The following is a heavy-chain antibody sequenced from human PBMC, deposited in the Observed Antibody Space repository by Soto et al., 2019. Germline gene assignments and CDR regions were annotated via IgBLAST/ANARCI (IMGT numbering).Heavy chain of an antibody. J-gene: IGHJ5*02. Sequence: GSLRLSCAASGFTFSNYGMHWVRQAPGKGLEWVAVISYDGKKKYYADSVEGPVTISIDTSKNQFSLSLRSVTAADTAVYFCVRRGRTSNGDWFDLWGQGILVTVSS. D-gene: IGHD3-3*02. V-gene: IGHV3-30*03. CDR1: GFTFSNYG. CDR3: VRRGRTSNGDWFDL. CDR2: ISYDGKKK.